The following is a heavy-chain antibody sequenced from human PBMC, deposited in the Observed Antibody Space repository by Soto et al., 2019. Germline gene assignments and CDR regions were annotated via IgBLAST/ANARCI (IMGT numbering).Heavy chain of an antibody. CDR1: GGTFSSYA. Sequence: QVQLVQSGAEVTKPGSSVKVSCKASGGTFSSYAISWVRQAPGQGLEWMGGIIPIFGTANYAQKFQGRVTITADESTSTAYMELSSLRAEDTAVYYCARGGVGAKWELLWLVYWGQGTLVTVSS. D-gene: IGHD1-26*01. CDR2: IIPIFGTA. V-gene: IGHV1-69*01. J-gene: IGHJ4*02. CDR3: ARGGVGAKWELLWLVY.